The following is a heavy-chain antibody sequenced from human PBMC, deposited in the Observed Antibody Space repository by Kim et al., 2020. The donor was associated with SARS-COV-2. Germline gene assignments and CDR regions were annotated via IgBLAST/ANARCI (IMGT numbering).Heavy chain of an antibody. V-gene: IGHV4-34*01. CDR1: GGSFSGYY. J-gene: IGHJ4*02. CDR2: INHSGST. CDR3: ARGKRQWLVLDPDKHYYFDY. D-gene: IGHD6-19*01. Sequence: SETLSLTCAVYGGSFSGYYKNWIRQPPGKGLEWIGEINHSGSTNYNPSLKSRVTISVDTSKNQFSLKLSSVTAADTAVYYCARGKRQWLVLDPDKHYYFDYWGQGTLVTVSS.